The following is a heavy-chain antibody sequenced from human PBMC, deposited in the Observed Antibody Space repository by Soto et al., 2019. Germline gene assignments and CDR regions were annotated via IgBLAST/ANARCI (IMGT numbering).Heavy chain of an antibody. CDR2: VYNSGST. J-gene: IGHJ4*02. V-gene: IGHV4-59*01. CDR3: ARYRREAVAGYTLDN. D-gene: IGHD6-13*01. CDR1: CGSIISNY. Sequence: SETLSLTCTFSCGSIISNYWTWIRQPPGKGLEWIGYVYNSGSTNYNPSLKSRVTISEDTSKSQFSLKVNSMTAADTAVYYCARYRREAVAGYTLDNWGQGILVTVSS.